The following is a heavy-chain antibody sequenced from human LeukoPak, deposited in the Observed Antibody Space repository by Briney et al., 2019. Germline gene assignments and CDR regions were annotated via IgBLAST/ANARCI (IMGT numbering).Heavy chain of an antibody. CDR2: IDRSGNK. D-gene: IGHD3-22*01. V-gene: IGHV4-38-2*01. J-gene: IGHJ4*02. CDR3: VRSGDYIREGFDY. Sequence: PSETLSPTCAVSGYSISSGYYWGWIRQSPGKGLEWIGSIDRSGNKYYHPSLRSRVTLSVDTSNNQFSLQLSSVTAADRARYYCVRSGDYIREGFDYWGQGTLVTVSS. CDR1: GYSISSGYY.